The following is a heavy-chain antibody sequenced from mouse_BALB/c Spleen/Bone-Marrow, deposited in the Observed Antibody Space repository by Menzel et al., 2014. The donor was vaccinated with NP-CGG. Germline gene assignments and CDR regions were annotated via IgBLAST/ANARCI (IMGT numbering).Heavy chain of an antibody. D-gene: IGHD1-1*01. CDR2: ISSGGSYT. CDR1: GFTFSSYA. Sequence: EVKLMESGGGLVKPGGSLKLSCAASGFTFSSYAMSWVRQSLEKRLEWVAEISSGGSYTYYPDTVTGRFTISRDNAKNTLYLEMSSLRSEDTAMYYCARDYYGSSYAMDYWGQGTSVTVSS. J-gene: IGHJ4*01. CDR3: ARDYYGSSYAMDY. V-gene: IGHV5-9-4*01.